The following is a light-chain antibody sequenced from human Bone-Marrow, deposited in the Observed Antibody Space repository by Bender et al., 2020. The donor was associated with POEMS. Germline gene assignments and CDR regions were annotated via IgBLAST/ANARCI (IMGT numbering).Light chain of an antibody. Sequence: QSVLTQPPSVSGAPGQRVTISCTGSSSNFGAGYDVHWYQQLPGTAPKLLIYANSNRPSGVPDRFSGSKSGTSASLAITGLQADDEADYYCQSYDSSLSGSVFGGGTKLTVL. V-gene: IGLV1-40*01. J-gene: IGLJ3*02. CDR2: ANS. CDR3: QSYDSSLSGSV. CDR1: SSNFGAGYD.